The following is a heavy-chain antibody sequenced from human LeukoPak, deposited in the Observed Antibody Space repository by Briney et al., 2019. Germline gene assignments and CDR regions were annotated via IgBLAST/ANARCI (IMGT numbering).Heavy chain of an antibody. Sequence: SETLSLTCTVSAGSISSYYWSWIRQPPGKGLEWIAYMYYSGSGYYNPSLKSRVTMSIDTSKSQFSLELNSVTAADTAVYYCARGTVTMSMKAFDIWGQGTMVTVSS. CDR1: AGSISSYY. V-gene: IGHV4-59*08. D-gene: IGHD4-17*01. J-gene: IGHJ3*02. CDR3: ARGTVTMSMKAFDI. CDR2: MYYSGSG.